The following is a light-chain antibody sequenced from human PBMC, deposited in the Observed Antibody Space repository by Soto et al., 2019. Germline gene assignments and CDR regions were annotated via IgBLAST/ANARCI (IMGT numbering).Light chain of an antibody. J-gene: IGKJ3*01. Sequence: EIVLTQSPATLSLSPGERATLSCRASQSVSNHLAWYQQKPGQAPRLLIFDASNRATGVPARFSGSGSGTDFTLTISSLEPEDFAVYYCQQRGNGPFFTFGPGTKVDVK. CDR2: DAS. CDR1: QSVSNH. CDR3: QQRGNGPFFT. V-gene: IGKV3-11*01.